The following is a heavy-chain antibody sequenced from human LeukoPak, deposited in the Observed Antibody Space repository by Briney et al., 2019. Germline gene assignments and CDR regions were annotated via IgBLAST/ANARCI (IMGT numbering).Heavy chain of an antibody. J-gene: IGHJ6*02. Sequence: SSETLSLTCAVYGGSFSGFYWSWIRQPPGKGLEWIGYIYYSGSTNYNPSLKSRVTISVDTSKNQFSLKLSSVTAADTAVYYCAGRRYNWNYVYYYYGMDVWGQGTTVTVSS. V-gene: IGHV4-59*01. CDR3: AGRRYNWNYVYYYYGMDV. CDR1: GGSFSGFY. CDR2: IYYSGST. D-gene: IGHD1-7*01.